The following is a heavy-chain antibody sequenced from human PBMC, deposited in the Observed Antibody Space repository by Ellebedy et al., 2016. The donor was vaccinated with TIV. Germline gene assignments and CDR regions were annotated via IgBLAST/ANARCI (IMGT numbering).Heavy chain of an antibody. J-gene: IGHJ4*02. Sequence: SETLSLXCTVSGGSISSYYWSWIRQPPGKGLEWIGYIYYSGSTNYNPSLKSRVTISVDTSKNQFSLKLSSVTAADTAVYYCARGRVVAAAGYWGQGTLVTVSS. CDR3: ARGRVVAAAGY. D-gene: IGHD6-25*01. CDR2: IYYSGST. CDR1: GGSISSYY. V-gene: IGHV4-59*01.